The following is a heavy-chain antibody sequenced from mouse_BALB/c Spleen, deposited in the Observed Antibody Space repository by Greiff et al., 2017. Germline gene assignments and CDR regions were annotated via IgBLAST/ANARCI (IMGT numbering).Heavy chain of an antibody. CDR2: ISSGSSTI. J-gene: IGHJ4*01. CDR3: ARPILAYYGNYDAMDY. V-gene: IGHV5-17*02. CDR1: GFTFSSFG. Sequence: DVMLVESGGGLVQPGGSRKLSCAASGFTFSSFGMHWVRQAPEKGLEWVAYISSGSSTIYYADTVKGRFTISRDNPKNTLFLQMTSLRSEDTAMYYCARPILAYYGNYDAMDYWGQGTSVTVSS. D-gene: IGHD2-10*01.